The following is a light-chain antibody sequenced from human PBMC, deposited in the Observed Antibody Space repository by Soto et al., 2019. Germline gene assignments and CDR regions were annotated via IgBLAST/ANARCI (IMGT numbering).Light chain of an antibody. CDR3: QQYNNWPFS. Sequence: IVMTKSTATLSVFPGSRDTIFCRAGQGVTTNFAWYQQKYGQSPRIIIYDVSIRATGVPARFSGTLYETDFNLTISGLQSEDSAVYFGQQYNNWPFSFGQGTRLEIK. J-gene: IGKJ5*01. V-gene: IGKV3-15*01. CDR1: QGVTTN. CDR2: DVS.